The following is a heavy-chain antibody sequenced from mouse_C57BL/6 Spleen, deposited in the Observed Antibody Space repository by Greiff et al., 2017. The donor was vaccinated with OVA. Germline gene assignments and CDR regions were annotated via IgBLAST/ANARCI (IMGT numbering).Heavy chain of an antibody. Sequence: VQLQQPGAELVRPGSSVKLSCKASGYTFTSYWMHWVKQRPIQGLEWIGNIDPSDSETHYNQKFKDKATLTVDKSSSTAYMQLSSLTSEDSAVYYCARSVYDYYFDYWGQGTTLTVSS. CDR2: IDPSDSET. D-gene: IGHD2-3*01. J-gene: IGHJ2*01. CDR3: ARSVYDYYFDY. CDR1: GYTFTSYW. V-gene: IGHV1-52*01.